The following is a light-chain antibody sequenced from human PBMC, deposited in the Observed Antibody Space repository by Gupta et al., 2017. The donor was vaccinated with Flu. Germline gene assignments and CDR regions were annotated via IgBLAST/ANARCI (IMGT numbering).Light chain of an antibody. Sequence: TLSSSVGDRFTIHCLSSQSISTWLVWYQQKPGKAPNLLIDKASRLESGVPSRFSGGGSGTELTLTISSRQPDDFAHYYCQQANSYPWTFGQGTKVEIK. V-gene: IGKV1-5*03. CDR3: QQANSYPWT. J-gene: IGKJ1*01. CDR2: KAS. CDR1: QSISTW.